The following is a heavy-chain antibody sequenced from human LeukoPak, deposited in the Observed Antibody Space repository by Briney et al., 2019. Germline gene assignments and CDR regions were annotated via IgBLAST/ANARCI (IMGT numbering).Heavy chain of an antibody. CDR2: IYHSGST. CDR3: ARAVGSEDYGDHGWFDP. Sequence: PSETLSLTCAVSGGSISSGGYSWSWIRQPPGKGLEWIGYIYHSGSTYYNPSLKSRVTISVDRSMNQFSLKLSSVTAADTAVYYCARAVGSEDYGDHGWFDPWGQGTLVTVSS. V-gene: IGHV4-30-2*01. D-gene: IGHD4-17*01. J-gene: IGHJ5*02. CDR1: GGSISSGGYS.